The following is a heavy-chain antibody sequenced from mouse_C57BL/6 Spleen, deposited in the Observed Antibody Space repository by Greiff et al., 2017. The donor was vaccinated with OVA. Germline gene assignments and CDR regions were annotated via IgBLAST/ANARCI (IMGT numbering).Heavy chain of an antibody. J-gene: IGHJ2*01. CDR2: INPGSGGT. D-gene: IGHD2-3*01. Sequence: VQLQQSGAELVRPGTSVKVSCKASGYAFTNYLIEWVKQRPGQGLEWIGVINPGSGGTNYNEKFKGKATLTADKSSSTAYMQLSSLTSEDSAVYFCARVYDGYYYRGQGTTLTVSS. V-gene: IGHV1-54*01. CDR3: ARVYDGYYY. CDR1: GYAFTNYL.